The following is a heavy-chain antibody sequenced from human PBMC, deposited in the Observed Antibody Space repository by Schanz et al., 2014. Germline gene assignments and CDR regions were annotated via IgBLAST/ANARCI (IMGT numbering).Heavy chain of an antibody. V-gene: IGHV3-23*04. CDR1: GFTFRVFA. Sequence: EVQLVESGGGLVKPGGSLRLSCAASGFTFRVFAMNWVRQAPGKGLEWVSIITGSGATYYADSVKGRFTISRDNSENTLYLQMNSLRAEDTAVYYCAKEESPPSLVDYWGQGTLVTVSS. CDR2: ITGSGAT. J-gene: IGHJ4*02. CDR3: AKEESPPSLVDY.